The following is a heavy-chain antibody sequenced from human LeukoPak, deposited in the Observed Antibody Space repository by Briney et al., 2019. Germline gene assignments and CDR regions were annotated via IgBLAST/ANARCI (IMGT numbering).Heavy chain of an antibody. Sequence: GGSLRLSCAASGFRFSGHYMSWIRQAPGKGLEWISYITDSGDFVNYADSVKGRFTISRDDAKNSLYLQMNSLRAEDTAVYYCAREARATPDFWGQGTVVTVSS. CDR2: ITDSGDFV. D-gene: IGHD1-26*01. J-gene: IGHJ4*02. CDR1: GFRFSGHY. CDR3: AREARATPDF. V-gene: IGHV3-11*05.